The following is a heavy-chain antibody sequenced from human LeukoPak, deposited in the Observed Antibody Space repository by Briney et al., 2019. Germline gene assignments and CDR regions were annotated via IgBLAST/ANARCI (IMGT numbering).Heavy chain of an antibody. J-gene: IGHJ4*02. V-gene: IGHV1-69*04. CDR2: IIPILGIA. CDR3: ARGIMGAMYYFDY. D-gene: IGHD1-26*01. CDR1: GGTFSSYA. Sequence: ASVKVSCKASGGTFSSYAISWVRQAPGQGLEWMGRIIPILGIANYAQKFQGRVTITADKSTSTAYMELSSLRSEDTAVYYCARGIMGAMYYFDYWGQGTLVTVSS.